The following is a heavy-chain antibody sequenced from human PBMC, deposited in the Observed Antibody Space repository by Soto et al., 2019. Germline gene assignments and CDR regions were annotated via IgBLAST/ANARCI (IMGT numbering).Heavy chain of an antibody. V-gene: IGHV3-23*01. J-gene: IGHJ4*02. CDR3: ANYYDSSGYPSFDY. CDR2: ISGSGGST. D-gene: IGHD3-22*01. CDR1: GFTFSSYA. Sequence: GGSLRLSCAASGFTFSSYAMSWVRQAPGKGLEWVSAISGSGGSTYYADSVKGRFTISRDNSKNTLYLQMNSLRAEDTAVYYCANYYDSSGYPSFDYWDQGTLVTVSS.